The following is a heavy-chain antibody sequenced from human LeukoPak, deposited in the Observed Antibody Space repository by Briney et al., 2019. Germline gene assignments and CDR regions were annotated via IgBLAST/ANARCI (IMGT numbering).Heavy chain of an antibody. Sequence: GGSLRLSCAASGFTFSDYDMSWVRQAPGKGLDWVSAISGGGGSTYYADSVKGGFIISKDNSKKTLYMQMNSLRAEDTAVYYCAKGEGFDRWGQGTLVTVSS. CDR1: GFTFSDYD. V-gene: IGHV3-23*01. J-gene: IGHJ5*02. CDR2: ISGGGGST. CDR3: AKGEGFDR.